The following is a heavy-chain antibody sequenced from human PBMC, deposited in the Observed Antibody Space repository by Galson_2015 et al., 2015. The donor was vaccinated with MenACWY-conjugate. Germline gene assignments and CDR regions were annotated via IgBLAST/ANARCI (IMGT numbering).Heavy chain of an antibody. CDR2: INPGGSST. CDR1: GFIFNTYW. V-gene: IGHV3-74*01. CDR3: AKTRGASFYFDS. D-gene: IGHD1-26*01. Sequence: SLRLSCAASGFIFNTYWMHWVRQAPGKGLVWVSRINPGGSSTTYADSVKDRFTISRDNAKNTLYLQMNSLRPEDTAVFYCAKTRGASFYFDSGGQGTLVAVSS. J-gene: IGHJ4*02.